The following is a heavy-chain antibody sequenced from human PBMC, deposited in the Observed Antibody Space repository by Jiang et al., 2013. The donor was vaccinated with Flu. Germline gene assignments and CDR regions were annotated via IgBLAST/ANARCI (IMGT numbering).Heavy chain of an antibody. CDR3: TSPYWYYDILTGYGLSSYYGMDV. Sequence: GFIRSKAYGGTTEYAASVKGRFTISRDDSKSIAYLQMNSLKTEDTAVYYCTSPYWYYDILTGYGLSSYYGMDVWGQGTTVTVSS. V-gene: IGHV3-49*02. J-gene: IGHJ6*02. D-gene: IGHD3-9*01. CDR2: IRSKAYGGTT.